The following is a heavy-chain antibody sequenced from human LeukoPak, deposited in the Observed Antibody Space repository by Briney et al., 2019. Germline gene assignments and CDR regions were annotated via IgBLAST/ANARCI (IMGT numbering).Heavy chain of an antibody. V-gene: IGHV4-59*01. CDR2: IYYIGRT. CDR3: ARGYGSGTLALDY. J-gene: IGHJ4*02. CDR1: GVSITSYY. D-gene: IGHD3-10*01. Sequence: SETLSLTCTVSGVSITSYYWSWIRQPPGKGLEWIGYIYYIGRTNYNPSLKSRVTISVDTSKNQFSLKLSSVTAADTAVYYCARGYGSGTLALDYWGQGTLVTVSS.